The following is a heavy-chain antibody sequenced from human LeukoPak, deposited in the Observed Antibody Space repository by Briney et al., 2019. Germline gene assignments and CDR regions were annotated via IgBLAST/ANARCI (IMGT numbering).Heavy chain of an antibody. Sequence: PGGSLRLSCAASGFTFSSYRMSWVRQAPGKGLEWVSYISSSSSTIYYADSVKGRFTISRDNAKNSLYLQMNSLRAEDTAVYYCARASLYSGSQNFDYWGQGTLVTVSS. CDR3: ARASLYSGSQNFDY. J-gene: IGHJ4*02. V-gene: IGHV3-48*01. CDR1: GFTFSSYR. CDR2: ISSSSSTI. D-gene: IGHD1-26*01.